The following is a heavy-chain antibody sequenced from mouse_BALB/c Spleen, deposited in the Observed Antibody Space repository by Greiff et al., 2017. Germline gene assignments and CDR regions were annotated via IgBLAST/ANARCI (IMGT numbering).Heavy chain of an antibody. CDR2: IWGDGST. V-gene: IGHV2-3*01. D-gene: IGHD2-13*01. CDR3: AEDYGDSCMDY. CDR1: GFSLTSFG. Sequence: VQVVESGPGLVAPSQCLSITCTASGFSLTSFGVSWVRQPPGKGLEWLGVIWGDGSTNYHSALISSLSINKDNSKSQVFLKLNSLQTDDTATYYCAEDYGDSCMDYWGQGTLVTVSA. J-gene: IGHJ3*01.